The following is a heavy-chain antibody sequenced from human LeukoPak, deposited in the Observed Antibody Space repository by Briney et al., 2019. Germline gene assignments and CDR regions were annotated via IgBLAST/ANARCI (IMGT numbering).Heavy chain of an antibody. CDR2: INSDGSRT. J-gene: IGHJ6*02. D-gene: IGHD2-15*01. V-gene: IGHV3-74*01. Sequence: GGSLRLSRAASRFTFSNYWMHWVRQAPGKGLVWVSRINSDGSRTSYADSVKGRITISRDNAKNTLYLQINSLRAEDTAVYYCARDGYCSGGNCYGMDVWGQGTTVTVSS. CDR1: RFTFSNYW. CDR3: ARDGYCSGGNCYGMDV.